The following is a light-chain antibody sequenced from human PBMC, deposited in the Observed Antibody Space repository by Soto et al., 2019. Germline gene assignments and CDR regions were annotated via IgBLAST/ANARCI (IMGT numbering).Light chain of an antibody. Sequence: ETVMTQSPATLSVSPGEGATLSCRASQSVSSNLAWYQQKPGQAPRLLIYGASTRATGIPARFSGSGFGTEFTLTISSLKSEDFAVYYCQQYSNWLPYTLGQGTKLEIK. CDR2: GAS. CDR3: QQYSNWLPYT. V-gene: IGKV3-15*01. J-gene: IGKJ2*01. CDR1: QSVSSN.